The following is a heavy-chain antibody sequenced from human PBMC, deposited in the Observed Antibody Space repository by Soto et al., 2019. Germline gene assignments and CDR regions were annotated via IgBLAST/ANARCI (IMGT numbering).Heavy chain of an antibody. CDR1: GFTFSSYA. D-gene: IGHD5-12*01. Sequence: GGSLRLSCAASGFTFSSYAMSWVRQAPGKGLEWVSAISGSGGSTYYADSVKGRFTISRDNSKNTLYLQMNSLRAEDTAVYYCAKDLSYGGYREYHYYGMDGWGQGTTVTVSS. CDR2: ISGSGGST. CDR3: AKDLSYGGYREYHYYGMDG. J-gene: IGHJ6*02. V-gene: IGHV3-23*01.